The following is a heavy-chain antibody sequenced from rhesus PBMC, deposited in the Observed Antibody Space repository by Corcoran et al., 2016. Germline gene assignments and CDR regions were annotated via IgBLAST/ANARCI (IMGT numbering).Heavy chain of an antibody. CDR1: GDSISSRY. J-gene: IGHJ5-2*02. V-gene: IGHV4-169*02. CDR3: VRDYNNGGNSLDV. Sequence: QLQLQESGPGLVKPSETLSVTCAVSGDSISSRYWSWIRQAPWKGLEWIGYIYGSSSSTNANPSLKSRVTLSVDTSKNQFSLKLSSVTAADTAVYYCVRDYNNGGNSLDVWGRGVLVTVSS. CDR2: IYGSSSST. D-gene: IGHD4-11*01.